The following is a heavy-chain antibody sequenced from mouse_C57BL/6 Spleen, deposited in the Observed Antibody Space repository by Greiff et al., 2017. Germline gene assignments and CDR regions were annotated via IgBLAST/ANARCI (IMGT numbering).Heavy chain of an antibody. CDR2: ISSGGDYI. V-gene: IGHV5-9-1*02. J-gene: IGHJ3*01. Sequence: EVKVVESGAGLVKPGGSLKLSCAASGFTFSSYAMSWVRQTPEKRLEWVAYISSGGDYIYYADTVKGRFTISRNNARNTRYLQMSSLKSEDTARYYWTSTYYDERSPWLAYWGQGTLVTVSA. CDR1: GFTFSSYA. CDR3: TSTYYDERSPWLAY. D-gene: IGHD1-1*01.